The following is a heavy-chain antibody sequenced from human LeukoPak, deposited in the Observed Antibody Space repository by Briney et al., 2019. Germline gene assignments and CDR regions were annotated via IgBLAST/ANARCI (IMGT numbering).Heavy chain of an antibody. CDR1: GFTFSSYG. J-gene: IGHJ4*02. Sequence: PGGSLRLSCAASGFTFSSYGMHWVRQAPGKGLEWVAVISYDGSNKYYADSVKGRFTISRDNSKNTLYLQMNSLRAEDTAVYYCAKDRSMGYDYWGQGTLVTVSS. CDR2: ISYDGSNK. CDR3: AKDRSMGYDY. D-gene: IGHD3-16*01. V-gene: IGHV3-30*18.